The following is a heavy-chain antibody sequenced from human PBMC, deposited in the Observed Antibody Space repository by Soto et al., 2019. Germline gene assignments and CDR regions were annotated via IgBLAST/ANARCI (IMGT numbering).Heavy chain of an antibody. CDR1: GFTFSTYG. Sequence: GGSLRLSCAASGFTFSTYGMRWVSQAPGKGLEWVAVIWFDGSTKYYADSVKGRFTISRDNSKNTLFLHMNSLRAEDTAVYYCARDLRYYYDTSGYFQDYWGQGTLVTVSS. V-gene: IGHV3-33*01. CDR3: ARDLRYYYDTSGYFQDY. CDR2: IWFDGSTK. D-gene: IGHD3-22*01. J-gene: IGHJ4*02.